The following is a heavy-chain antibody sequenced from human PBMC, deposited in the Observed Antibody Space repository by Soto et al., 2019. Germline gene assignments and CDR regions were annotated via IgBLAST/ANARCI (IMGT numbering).Heavy chain of an antibody. D-gene: IGHD2-2*01. J-gene: IGHJ4*02. CDR2: ISYDGSNK. CDR3: ARVSCSSTSCLPPDY. Sequence: QVQLVESGGGVVQPGRSLRLSCAASGFTFSSYAMHWVRQAPGKGLEWVAVISYDGSNKYYADSVKGRFTISRDNSKNTLYLQMNSLRAEDTAVYYCARVSCSSTSCLPPDYWGQGTLVTLSS. V-gene: IGHV3-30-3*01. CDR1: GFTFSSYA.